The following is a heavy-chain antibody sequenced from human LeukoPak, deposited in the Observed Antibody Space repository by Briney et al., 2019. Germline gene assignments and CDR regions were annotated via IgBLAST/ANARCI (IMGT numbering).Heavy chain of an antibody. J-gene: IGHJ4*02. D-gene: IGHD5-18*01. CDR2: INSDGSST. CDR1: GFIFSSYW. V-gene: IGHV3-74*01. Sequence: GGSLRLSCAASGFIFSSYWMHWVRHAPGKGLAWVSRINSDGSSTSCADSVKGRFTISRDNAKNTLYLQMNSLRAEDTAVYYCARARGGYSYGPDYFDYWGQGTLVTVSS. CDR3: ARARGGYSYGPDYFDY.